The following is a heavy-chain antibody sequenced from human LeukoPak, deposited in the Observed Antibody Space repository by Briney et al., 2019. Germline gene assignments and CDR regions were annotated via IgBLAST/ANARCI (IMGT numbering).Heavy chain of an antibody. D-gene: IGHD4-17*01. J-gene: IGHJ3*01. V-gene: IGHV3-23*01. CDR1: GFIFSNYA. CDR2: ISSAGT. Sequence: GGSLRLFCVGSGFIFSNYALIWVRQAPGKGLEWVSAISSAGTFYADSVRGRFIMSRDNSKNTLYLQMNSLRDEDTAIYYCARDPNGDYVGAFDFWGQGTMVTVSS. CDR3: ARDPNGDYVGAFDF.